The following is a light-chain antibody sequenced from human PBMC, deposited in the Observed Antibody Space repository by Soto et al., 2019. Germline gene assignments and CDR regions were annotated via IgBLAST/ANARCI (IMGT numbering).Light chain of an antibody. J-gene: IGLJ1*01. V-gene: IGLV2-8*01. CDR1: ASDIGGYTF. CDR2: DVN. CDR3: SAHGGTNPYV. Sequence: QSALTQPPSASGSPGQSVAISCTGTASDIGGYTFVSWYQQHPGKAPKLLIYDVNTRPSGVPDRFSGSKSGNTASLTVSGLQAEEEADYYCSAHGGTNPYVFGTGTKVTVL.